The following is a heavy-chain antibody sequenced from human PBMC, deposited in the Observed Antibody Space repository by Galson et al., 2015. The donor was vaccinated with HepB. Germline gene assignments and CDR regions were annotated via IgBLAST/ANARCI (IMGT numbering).Heavy chain of an antibody. V-gene: IGHV3-23*01. CDR1: GFTFSSFA. J-gene: IGHJ4*02. Sequence: SLRLSCAASGFTFSSFAMSWVRQAPGKGLEWVSAISGGADSTYYADSVKGRFTISRDNFQSTMYLQMNSLRAEDTAVYYCAKDHPLTGTWGEKDYWGQGTLVTVSS. D-gene: IGHD1-7*01. CDR3: AKDHPLTGTWGEKDY. CDR2: ISGGADST.